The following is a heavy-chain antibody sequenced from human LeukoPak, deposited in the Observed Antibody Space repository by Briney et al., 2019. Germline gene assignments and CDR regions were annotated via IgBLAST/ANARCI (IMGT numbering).Heavy chain of an antibody. V-gene: IGHV3-7*01. J-gene: IGHJ4*02. CDR2: IKQDGSEK. CDR3: ARRIGYSYGPIPPGLEDY. D-gene: IGHD5-18*01. CDR1: GFTFSSYW. Sequence: GGSLRLSCAASGFTFSSYWMSWVRQAPGKGLEWVANIKQDGSEKYYVDSVEGRFTISRDNSENSLYLQMNSLRAEDTAVYYCARRIGYSYGPIPPGLEDYWGQGTLVTVSS.